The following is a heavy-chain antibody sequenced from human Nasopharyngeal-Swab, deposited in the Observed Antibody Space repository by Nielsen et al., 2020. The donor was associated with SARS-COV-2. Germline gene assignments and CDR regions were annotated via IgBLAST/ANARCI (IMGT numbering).Heavy chain of an antibody. V-gene: IGHV1-2*06. CDR2: INPNSGGT. D-gene: IGHD3-22*01. CDR1: DYTFTGYY. J-gene: IGHJ3*02. CDR3: TRVAGGLRDYYDREDAFDI. Sequence: ASVKVSCKASDYTFTGYYMHWVRQAPGQGLEWMGRINPNSGGTNYAQKLQGRVTMTRDTSISTAYMELRRLRSEDTAVYYCTRVAGGLRDYYDREDAFDIWGQGTMVTVSS.